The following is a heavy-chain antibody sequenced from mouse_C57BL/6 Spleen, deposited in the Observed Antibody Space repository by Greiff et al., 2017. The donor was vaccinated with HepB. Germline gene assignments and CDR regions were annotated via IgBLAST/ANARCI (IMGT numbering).Heavy chain of an antibody. D-gene: IGHD1-1*01. Sequence: QVQLQQPGAELVKPGASVKMSCKASGYTFTSYWITWVKQRPGQGLEWIGDIYPGSGSTTYNEKFKSKATLTVDTSSSTAYMQLSSLTSEDSAVYYCARDYGSEVLDWYFDVWGTGTTVTVSS. CDR2: IYPGSGST. CDR3: ARDYGSEVLDWYFDV. J-gene: IGHJ1*03. V-gene: IGHV1-55*01. CDR1: GYTFTSYW.